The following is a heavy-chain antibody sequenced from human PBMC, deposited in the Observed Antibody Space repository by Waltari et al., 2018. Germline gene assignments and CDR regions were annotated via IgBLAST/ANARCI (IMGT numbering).Heavy chain of an antibody. CDR1: GFTVSSNY. Sequence: AASGFTVSSNYMSWVRQAPGKGLEWVSVIYSGGSTYYADSVKGRFTISRDNSKNTLYLQRNSLRAEDTAVYYCARVEISIAAASRYYYYGMDVWGQGTTVTVSS. J-gene: IGHJ6*02. CDR2: IYSGGST. V-gene: IGHV3-53*01. CDR3: ARVEISIAAASRYYYYGMDV. D-gene: IGHD6-13*01.